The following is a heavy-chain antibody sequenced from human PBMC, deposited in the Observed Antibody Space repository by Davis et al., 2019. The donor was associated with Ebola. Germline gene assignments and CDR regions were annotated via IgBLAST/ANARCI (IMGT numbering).Heavy chain of an antibody. Sequence: GESLKISCAASGFTFNIFDMHWVRQAPGKGLEWVAVVSYDGNTEYYADSVKGRFTISRDNARNSLYLQMNSLRDEDTAVYYCARRTDFDYWGQGTLVTVSS. CDR1: GFTFNIFD. J-gene: IGHJ4*02. CDR2: VSYDGNTE. V-gene: IGHV3-33*05. D-gene: IGHD1-14*01. CDR3: ARRTDFDY.